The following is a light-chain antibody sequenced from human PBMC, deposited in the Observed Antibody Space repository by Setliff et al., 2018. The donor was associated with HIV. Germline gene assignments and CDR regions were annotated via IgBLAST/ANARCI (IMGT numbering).Light chain of an antibody. J-gene: IGLJ3*02. Sequence: QSVLTQPPSASGTPGQRVSISCSGSSSNIGNNAANWYQQVPGTAPKLLIFSDSHRPSGVPDRFSGSKSGTSASLAISGLQSGDEADYYCASWDDCLYGWVFGGGTQLTVL. CDR1: SSNIGNNA. CDR3: ASWDDCLYGWV. CDR2: SDS. V-gene: IGLV1-44*01.